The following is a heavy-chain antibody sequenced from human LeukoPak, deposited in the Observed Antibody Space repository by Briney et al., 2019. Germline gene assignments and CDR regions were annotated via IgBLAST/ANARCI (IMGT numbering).Heavy chain of an antibody. D-gene: IGHD6-19*01. CDR2: IWYDGSNK. CDR1: GFTFSSYG. CDR3: ARGLAVAGTPLYFDY. V-gene: IGHV3-33*01. Sequence: PGGPLTLSCAASGFTFSSYGMHWVRQAPGKGLEWVAVIWYDGSNKYYADSVKGRFTISRDNSKNTLYLQMNSLRAEDTAVYYCARGLAVAGTPLYFDYWGQGTLVTVSS. J-gene: IGHJ4*02.